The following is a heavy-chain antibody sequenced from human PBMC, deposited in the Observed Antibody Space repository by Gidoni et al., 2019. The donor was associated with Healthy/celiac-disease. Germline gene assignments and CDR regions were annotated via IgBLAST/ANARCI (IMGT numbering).Heavy chain of an antibody. V-gene: IGHV3-30*18. CDR3: AKDDYSWATVTRLEYFQH. J-gene: IGHJ1*01. Sequence: QVQLVESGGGVVQPGRSLRLSCAASGFTFSSYGMHWVRQAPGKGLEWVAVISYEGSNKYYADSVKGRFTISRDNSKNTLYLQMNSLRAEDTAVYYCAKDDYSWATVTRLEYFQHWGQGTLVTVSS. D-gene: IGHD4-17*01. CDR1: GFTFSSYG. CDR2: ISYEGSNK.